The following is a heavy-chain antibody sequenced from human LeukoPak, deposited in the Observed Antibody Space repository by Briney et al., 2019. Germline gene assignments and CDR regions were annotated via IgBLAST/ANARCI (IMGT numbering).Heavy chain of an antibody. CDR1: GFTFSSYV. CDR2: IGTHSTST. CDR3: TRRVGGTPDY. D-gene: IGHD1-26*01. Sequence: QPGGSLRLSCAASGFTFSSYVMTWVRQAPGAGQEWVSAIGTHSTSTDYPDSVKGRFTISRDDSKNTVFLQMTSLRVEDTALYYCTRRVGGTPDYWGLGTLVTVSS. J-gene: IGHJ4*02. V-gene: IGHV3-23*01.